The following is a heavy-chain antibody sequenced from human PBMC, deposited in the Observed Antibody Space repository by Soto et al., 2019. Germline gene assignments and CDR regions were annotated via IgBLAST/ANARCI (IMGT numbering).Heavy chain of an antibody. D-gene: IGHD1-26*01. CDR2: ISAYNGNT. Sequence: ASVKVSCKASGYTFTSYGISWVRQAPGQGLEWMGWISAYNGNTNYAQKLQGRVTMTTDTSTSTAYMELRSLRSDDTAVYYCARESFSGSSTSKRFAPWGQGTLVTVSS. J-gene: IGHJ5*02. CDR3: ARESFSGSSTSKRFAP. CDR1: GYTFTSYG. V-gene: IGHV1-18*01.